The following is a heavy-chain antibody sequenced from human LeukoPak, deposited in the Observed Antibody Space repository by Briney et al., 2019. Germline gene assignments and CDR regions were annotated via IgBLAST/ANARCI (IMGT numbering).Heavy chain of an antibody. Sequence: SKTLSLTCTVPGGSISSYYWSWIRQPAGKGLEWIGRIYTSGSTNYNPSLKSRVTMSIDTSKNQFSLKLSSVTAADTAIYYCARGPMGYCTSTNCYNFDYWGQGTLVTVSS. CDR3: ARGPMGYCTSTNCYNFDY. J-gene: IGHJ4*02. CDR1: GGSISSYY. CDR2: IYTSGST. V-gene: IGHV4-4*07. D-gene: IGHD2-2*02.